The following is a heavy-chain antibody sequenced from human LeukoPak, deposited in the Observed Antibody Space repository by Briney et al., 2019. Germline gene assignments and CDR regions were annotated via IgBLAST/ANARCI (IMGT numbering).Heavy chain of an antibody. CDR1: GFTFSSYE. J-gene: IGHJ4*02. V-gene: IGHV3-15*01. CDR2: IKSKTDGGTT. Sequence: GGSLRLSCAASGFTFSSYEMNWVRQAPGKGLEWVGRIKSKTDGGTTDYAAPVKGRFTISRDDSKNTLYLQMNSLRAEDTAVYYCAKDDMVIVVAGHVDHWGQGTLVTVSS. CDR3: AKDDMVIVVAGHVDH. D-gene: IGHD6-19*01.